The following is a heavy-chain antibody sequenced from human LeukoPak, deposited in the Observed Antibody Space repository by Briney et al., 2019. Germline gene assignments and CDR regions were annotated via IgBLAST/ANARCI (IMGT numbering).Heavy chain of an antibody. CDR3: ARHLHPRDYYGSGTLIRRTRGNFYFDY. Sequence: SQTLSLTCAISGDSVSRNSVAWNWIRQSPSRGLEWLGRTYYRSKWYNDYAVSVRSRISINPDTSKNQFSLQLNSVTPEDTAVYYCARHLHPRDYYGSGTLIRRTRGNFYFDYWGQGTLVTVSS. CDR2: TYYRSKWYN. D-gene: IGHD3-10*01. CDR1: GDSVSRNSVA. J-gene: IGHJ4*02. V-gene: IGHV6-1*01.